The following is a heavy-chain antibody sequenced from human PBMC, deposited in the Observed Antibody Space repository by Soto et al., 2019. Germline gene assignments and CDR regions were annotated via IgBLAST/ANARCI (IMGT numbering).Heavy chain of an antibody. CDR1: GFTFENYA. D-gene: IGHD1-26*01. CDR3: ARATSGPQTFDYSGLDV. CDR2: ISGSGGTT. V-gene: IGHV3-23*01. Sequence: PGGSLRLSCVASGFTFENYAMSWVRQAPGKGLEWVSAISGSGGTTYYSDSVKGRFTISRDNSKNTVYLQMNDLRVEDAAEYFCARATSGPQTFDYSGLDVWGQGTTVTVSS. J-gene: IGHJ6*02.